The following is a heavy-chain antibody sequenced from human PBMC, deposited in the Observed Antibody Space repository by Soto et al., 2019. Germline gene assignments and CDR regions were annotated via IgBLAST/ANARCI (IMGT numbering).Heavy chain of an antibody. CDR1: GFTFSTYW. J-gene: IGHJ4*02. D-gene: IGHD6-19*01. CDR3: ARAIAVGSTSLDY. CDR2: IKQDGSER. V-gene: IGHV3-7*04. Sequence: GGSLRLSCSASGFTFSTYWMSWVRQPPGKGLEWVANIKQDGSERYYVDSVKGRFTLSRDNAKNSLHLQMDSLRAEDTAMYFCARAIAVGSTSLDYWGLGTRVTVSS.